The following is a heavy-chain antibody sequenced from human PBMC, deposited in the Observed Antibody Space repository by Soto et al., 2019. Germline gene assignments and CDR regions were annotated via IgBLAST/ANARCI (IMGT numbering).Heavy chain of an antibody. D-gene: IGHD3-22*01. CDR1: GGSISSYY. CDR2: IYYSGST. V-gene: IGHV4-59*01. J-gene: IGHJ4*02. Sequence: QVQLQESGPGLVKPSETLSLTCTVSGGSISSYYWSWIRQPPGKGLEWIGYIYYSGSTNYNPSLKSRVTISVDTSKNQFSLKQSSVTAADTAVYYCARDRGSSGYLWDYWGQGTLVTVSS. CDR3: ARDRGSSGYLWDY.